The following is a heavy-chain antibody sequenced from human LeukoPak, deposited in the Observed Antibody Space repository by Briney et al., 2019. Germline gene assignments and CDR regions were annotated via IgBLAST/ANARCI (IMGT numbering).Heavy chain of an antibody. Sequence: GSLRLSCAASGFTFSSYWMSWVRQAPGKGLEWVANIKQDGSEKYYVDSLKGRFTISRDDAKNSLYLQMNSLRAEDTAVYYCARYLGFGFGTLDYWGQGTLVTVSS. CDR2: IKQDGSEK. J-gene: IGHJ4*02. CDR1: GFTFSSYW. V-gene: IGHV3-7*01. CDR3: ARYLGFGFGTLDY. D-gene: IGHD3-10*01.